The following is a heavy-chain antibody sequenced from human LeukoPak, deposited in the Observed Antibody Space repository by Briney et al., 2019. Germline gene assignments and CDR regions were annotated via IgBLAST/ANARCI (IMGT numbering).Heavy chain of an antibody. J-gene: IGHJ4*02. CDR1: GFTFTNYA. Sequence: GGSLRLSCAASGFTFTNYAMSWVRQTPGKGLEWVAATVGSRPDTYHADSVKGRFTVSRDNSKNTLYLQMNSLRAEDTAVYYCAKDLGLWFGELLSPFDYWGQGTLVTVSS. CDR2: TVGSRPDT. D-gene: IGHD3-10*01. V-gene: IGHV3-23*01. CDR3: AKDLGLWFGELLSPFDY.